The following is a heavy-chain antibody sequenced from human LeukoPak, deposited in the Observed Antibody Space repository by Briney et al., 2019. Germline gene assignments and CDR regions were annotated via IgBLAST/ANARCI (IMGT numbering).Heavy chain of an antibody. CDR3: EYSDYDYTEAGPFDY. CDR1: GFTVSSNY. CDR2: IYSGGST. J-gene: IGHJ4*02. D-gene: IGHD5-12*01. Sequence: GGSLRLSCAASGFTVSSNYMSWVRQAPGKGPEWVSVIYSGGSTYYADSVKGRFTISRDNSKNPLYLQMNSLRAEDTAVYYCEYSDYDYTEAGPFDYWGQGTLVTVSS. V-gene: IGHV3-66*01.